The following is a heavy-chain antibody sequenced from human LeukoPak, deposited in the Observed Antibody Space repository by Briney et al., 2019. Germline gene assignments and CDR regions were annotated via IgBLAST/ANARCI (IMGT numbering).Heavy chain of an antibody. CDR3: TTGLIAAAGRPYYYYGMDV. J-gene: IGHJ6*02. CDR1: GFTFSGSA. D-gene: IGHD6-13*01. V-gene: IGHV3-15*05. Sequence: GGSLRLSCAASGFTFSGSAMSWVRQAPGKGLEWVGHIKSKTDGETTDYAAPVKGRFTFSRDDSENTLYLHMNSLKTEDTAVYYCTTGLIAAAGRPYYYYGMDVWGQGTTVTVSS. CDR2: IKSKTDGETT.